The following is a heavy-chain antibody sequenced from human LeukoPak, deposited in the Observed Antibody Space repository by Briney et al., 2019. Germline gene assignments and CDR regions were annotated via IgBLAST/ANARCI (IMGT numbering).Heavy chain of an antibody. J-gene: IGHJ6*02. D-gene: IGHD4-17*01. Sequence: GGSLRLSCAASGFTVSSNYMSWVRQAPGKGLEWVSVIYSGGSTYYADSVKGRFTISRDNSKNTLYLQMNSLRAGDTAVYYCAKEEWTTVTPYYYYGMDVWGQGTTVTVSS. CDR2: IYSGGST. V-gene: IGHV3-66*01. CDR1: GFTVSSNY. CDR3: AKEEWTTVTPYYYYGMDV.